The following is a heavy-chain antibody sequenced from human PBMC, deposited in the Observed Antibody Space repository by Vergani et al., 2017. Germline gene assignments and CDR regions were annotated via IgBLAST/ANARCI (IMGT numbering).Heavy chain of an antibody. CDR3: ARDYSSTSGRAFDF. J-gene: IGHJ3*01. CDR1: GFDFSSYI. Sequence: QLVESGGGWVQPGGSLRLSCVVSGFDFSSYIMNWVRQAPGKGLECVSFVSTGTKSQSYAESVKGRFTISRNSAKNSLYLQMDSLRAEDTAVYYCARDYSSTSGRAFDFWGQGTKVTVSS. D-gene: IGHD2-2*01. CDR2: VSTGTKSQ. V-gene: IGHV3-48*01.